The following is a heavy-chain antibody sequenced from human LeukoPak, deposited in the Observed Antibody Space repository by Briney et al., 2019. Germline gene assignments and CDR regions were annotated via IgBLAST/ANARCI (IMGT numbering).Heavy chain of an antibody. Sequence: GESLKISCKGSGYSFTNYWIGWVRQMPGKGLEWMGIIYPGDSDTGYSPSFQGQVTISADKSISTAFLQWSSLKASDTAMYYCARASSSGMATTPADYWGQGTLVTVSS. CDR2: IYPGDSDT. J-gene: IGHJ4*02. CDR3: ARASSSGMATTPADY. V-gene: IGHV5-51*01. D-gene: IGHD5-24*01. CDR1: GYSFTNYW.